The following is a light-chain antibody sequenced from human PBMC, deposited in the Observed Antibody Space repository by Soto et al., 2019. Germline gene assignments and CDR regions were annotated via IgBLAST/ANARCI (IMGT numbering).Light chain of an antibody. CDR2: ENY. CDR3: GAWDNSLTGGV. V-gene: IGLV1-51*02. J-gene: IGLJ2*01. Sequence: QSELTQPPSVSAAPGQKVTISCSGSASNIGNNYVSWYQQLPGTAPKLLIYENYERPSGIPDRFSGSKSGTSATLGITGLQTGDEADYYCGAWDNSLTGGVFGGGTKLTVL. CDR1: ASNIGNNY.